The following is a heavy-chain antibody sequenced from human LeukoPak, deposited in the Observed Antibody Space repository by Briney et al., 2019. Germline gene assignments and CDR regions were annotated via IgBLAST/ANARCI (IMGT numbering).Heavy chain of an antibody. V-gene: IGHV3-7*03. J-gene: IGHJ6*02. Sequence: GGSLGLSCAASGFIVSGDFMSWARQAPGKGLEWVASINHNGNVNYYVDSVKGRFTISRDNAKNSLYLQMSNLRAEDTAVYFCARGGGLDVWGQGATVTVSS. CDR2: INHNGNVN. D-gene: IGHD3-16*01. CDR1: GFIVSGDF. CDR3: ARGGGLDV.